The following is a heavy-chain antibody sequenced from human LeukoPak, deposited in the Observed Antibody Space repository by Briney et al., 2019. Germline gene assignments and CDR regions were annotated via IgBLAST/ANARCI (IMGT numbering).Heavy chain of an antibody. V-gene: IGHV4-61*01. D-gene: IGHD2-2*01. Sequence: PSETLSLTCTVSGDSVSRSNYYWSWIRQPPGKGLEWIGYVYYSGSTNYNPSLKSRATISVDTSKNQFSLKLSSVTAADTAVYYCARSYCSSTRCYGDYYYYGMDVWGQGTTVTVSS. CDR1: GDSVSRSNYY. CDR3: ARSYCSSTRCYGDYYYYGMDV. J-gene: IGHJ6*02. CDR2: VYYSGST.